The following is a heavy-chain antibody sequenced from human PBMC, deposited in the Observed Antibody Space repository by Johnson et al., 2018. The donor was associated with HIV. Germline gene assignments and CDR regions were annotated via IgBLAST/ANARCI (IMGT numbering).Heavy chain of an antibody. Sequence: VQLVESWGGVVQPGRSLRLSCAASGFTFSSYAMHWVRQAPGKGLEWVSLISWDGNSTYYGDSVKGRFTISRDNAKNSLYLQMNSLRAEDTAVYYCARAREVYYLDAFDIWGQGTMVTVSS. CDR2: ISWDGNST. CDR3: ARAREVYYLDAFDI. V-gene: IGHV3-NL1*01. D-gene: IGHD3-22*01. CDR1: GFTFSSYA. J-gene: IGHJ3*02.